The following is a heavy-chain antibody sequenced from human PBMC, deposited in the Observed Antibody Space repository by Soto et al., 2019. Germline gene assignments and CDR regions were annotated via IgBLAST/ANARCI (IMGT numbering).Heavy chain of an antibody. CDR2: INSDGLTT. V-gene: IGHV3-74*01. Sequence: EVQLVESGGGLVQPGGSLRLSCAASGFTFSTYWMHWVRQAPGKELVWVSRINSDGLTTFYADSVRGRFTISRDNAKNTLYLQMNSLRVEDTAVYYGVRVQRSGTLYFDHWGQGTLVTVSS. CDR3: VRVQRSGTLYFDH. J-gene: IGHJ4*02. D-gene: IGHD6-13*01. CDR1: GFTFSTYW.